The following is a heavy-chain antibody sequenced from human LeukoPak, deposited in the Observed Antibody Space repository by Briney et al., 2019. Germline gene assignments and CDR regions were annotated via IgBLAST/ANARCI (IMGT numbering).Heavy chain of an antibody. CDR2: IIPIFGTA. CDR1: GGTFSSYA. V-gene: IGHV1-69*13. D-gene: IGHD4-11*01. Sequence: ASVKVSCKASGGTFSSYAISWVRQAPGQGLEWMGGIIPIFGTANYAQKFQGRVTITADESTSTAYMELSSLRSEDTAVYYCTREYLTVSYFDYWGQGTLVTVSS. CDR3: TREYLTVSYFDY. J-gene: IGHJ4*02.